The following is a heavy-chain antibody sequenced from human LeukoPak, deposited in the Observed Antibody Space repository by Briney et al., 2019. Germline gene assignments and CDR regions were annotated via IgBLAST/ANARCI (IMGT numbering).Heavy chain of an antibody. CDR3: ARAHTIFWEFDAFDI. D-gene: IGHD3-9*01. Sequence: GGSLRLSCAASGFTFSSYSMNWVRQAPGKGLEWVATMTSSSTIYYADSVKGRFTISRDNAKNSLYLQMNSLRDEDTAVHSCARAHTIFWEFDAFDIWGRGTKVTVSS. CDR2: MTSSSTI. V-gene: IGHV3-69-1*01. CDR1: GFTFSSYS. J-gene: IGHJ3*02.